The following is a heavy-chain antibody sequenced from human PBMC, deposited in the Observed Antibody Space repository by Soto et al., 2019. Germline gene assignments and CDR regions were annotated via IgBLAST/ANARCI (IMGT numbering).Heavy chain of an antibody. CDR2: IYYSGTT. J-gene: IGHJ6*02. V-gene: IGHV4-59*01. CDR1: GGSLTSYY. CDR3: AREVFWDTYYYYGMDV. D-gene: IGHD5-18*01. Sequence: SETLSLTCTVSGGSLTSYYWSWFRLPPGKGLEWIAYIYYSGTTNYNPSLKSRVTISVDTPKNQFSLELTSVTAADTAVYFCAREVFWDTYYYYGMDVWGQGTTVTVSS.